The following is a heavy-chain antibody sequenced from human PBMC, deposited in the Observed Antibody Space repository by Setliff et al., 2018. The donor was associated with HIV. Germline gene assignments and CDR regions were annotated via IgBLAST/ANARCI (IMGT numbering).Heavy chain of an antibody. CDR1: GYTFNSYG. V-gene: IGHV1-18*01. CDR2: NFAFNGKT. CDR3: ARVIVDFDSSGFYYFDS. Sequence: ASVKVSCKTSGYTFNSYGISWVRQAPGQGLEWVGLNFAFNGKTNSAPKFQGRVIMTTDTSTSTAHMELRSLRSDDTAIYYCARVIVDFDSSGFYYFDSWGQGTLVTVSS. J-gene: IGHJ4*02. D-gene: IGHD3-22*01.